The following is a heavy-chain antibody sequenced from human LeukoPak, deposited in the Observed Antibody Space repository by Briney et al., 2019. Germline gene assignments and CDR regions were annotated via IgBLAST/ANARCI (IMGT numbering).Heavy chain of an antibody. J-gene: IGHJ3*01. Sequence: GGSLRLSCAASGFTFSLSWMHWVRQAPGKGLEWVSLIKANGEGTYYADSVKGRFTISRDNSKNTLYLHMNTLRVEDTAIYYRAKDLGDSRAYPILNVWGQGTVITVSS. CDR3: AKDLGDSRAYPILNV. CDR2: IKANGEGT. V-gene: IGHV3-23*01. CDR1: GFTFSLSW. D-gene: IGHD3-16*01.